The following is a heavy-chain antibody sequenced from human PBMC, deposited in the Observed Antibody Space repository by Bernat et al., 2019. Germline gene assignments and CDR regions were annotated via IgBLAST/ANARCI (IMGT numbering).Heavy chain of an antibody. CDR3: ASASYDSGTYYLDY. D-gene: IGHD3-10*01. Sequence: EVQLVEPGGYLVQPGGSLRLFCAASGFTFSDHYMDWARQAPGKGLEWIGRSRNRASSYITEYAAYVQGRFTISRDDSENTLYLQMNSLKTEDTAVYYCASASYDSGTYYLDYWGQGTLVTVSS. CDR2: SRNRASSYIT. V-gene: IGHV3-72*01. CDR1: GFTFSDHY. J-gene: IGHJ4*02.